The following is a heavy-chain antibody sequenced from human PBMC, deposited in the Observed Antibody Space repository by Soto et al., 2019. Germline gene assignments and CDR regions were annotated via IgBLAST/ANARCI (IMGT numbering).Heavy chain of an antibody. V-gene: IGHV4-30-4*01. D-gene: IGHD2-15*01. Sequence: QVQLQESGPGLVKPSQTLSLTCTVFGGSINSGDDYWTWIRQPPGKGLGWIGYIYYSGSTYYNPSLLSRVTISVDTSKNQFSLRLTSVTAADTAVYYCAREPLRIYAMDDWGQGTTVTVSS. J-gene: IGHJ6*02. CDR3: AREPLRIYAMDD. CDR1: GGSINSGDDY. CDR2: IYYSGST.